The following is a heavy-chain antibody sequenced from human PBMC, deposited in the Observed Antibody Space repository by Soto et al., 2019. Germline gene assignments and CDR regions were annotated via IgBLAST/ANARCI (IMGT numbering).Heavy chain of an antibody. CDR3: ARLGGYYQALDS. CDR2: IYYARSF. J-gene: IGHJ4*02. V-gene: IGHV4-59*08. CDR1: NGSISPYY. Sequence: SETLSLTCTVSNGSISPYYWSWTRQSPGKGLKWISYIYYARSFTYNPSQKSRVNISLNTSKNEVSMRITSVTAADTAVYYCARLGGYYQALDSWGQGTLVTVSS. D-gene: IGHD3-22*01.